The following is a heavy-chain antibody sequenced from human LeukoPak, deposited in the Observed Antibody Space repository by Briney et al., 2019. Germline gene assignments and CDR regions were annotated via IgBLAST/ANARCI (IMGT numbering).Heavy chain of an antibody. CDR1: GFMFSGST. V-gene: IGHV3-73*01. J-gene: IGHJ4*02. D-gene: IGHD5-24*01. CDR3: TQRDY. CDR2: IRSRTDNYAT. Sequence: GGSLRLSCAASGFMFSGSTIHWVRQASGKGLEWVGRIRSRTDNYATVYAASVKGRFTTSRDDSKNTAYLQMNSLKTEDTAMYYCTQRDYWGQGTLVTVSS.